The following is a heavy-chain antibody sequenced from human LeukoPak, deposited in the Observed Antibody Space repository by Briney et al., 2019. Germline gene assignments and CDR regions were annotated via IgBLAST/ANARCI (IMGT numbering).Heavy chain of an antibody. CDR2: IHISGST. J-gene: IGHJ6*03. Sequence: PSQTLSLTCTVSGGSISSGSYCWSWIRQSAGKGLEWIGHIHISGSTNYNPSLKSRVTISVDTSKNQFSLKLSSVTAADTAVYYCARGGATVTTWGFYYYYYMDVWGKGTTVTVSS. D-gene: IGHD4-17*01. V-gene: IGHV4-61*09. CDR3: ARGGATVTTWGFYYYYYMDV. CDR1: GGSISSGSYC.